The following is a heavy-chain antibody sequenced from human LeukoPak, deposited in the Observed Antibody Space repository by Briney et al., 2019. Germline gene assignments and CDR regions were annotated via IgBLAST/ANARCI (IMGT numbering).Heavy chain of an antibody. CDR2: ISYDGSNK. CDR3: ARPRSSYYYGSGSYYNY. CDR1: GFTFSSYS. D-gene: IGHD3-10*01. J-gene: IGHJ4*02. Sequence: GGSLRLSCAASGFTFSSYSMHWVRQAPGKGLEWVAVISYDGSNKYYADSVKGRFTISRDNSKNTLYLQMNSLRAEDTAVYYCARPRSSYYYGSGSYYNYWGQGTLVTVSS. V-gene: IGHV3-30*04.